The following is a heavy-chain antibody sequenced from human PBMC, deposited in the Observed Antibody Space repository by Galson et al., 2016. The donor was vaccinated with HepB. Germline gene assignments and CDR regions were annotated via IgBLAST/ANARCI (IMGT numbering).Heavy chain of an antibody. CDR1: GFSFSTSG. D-gene: IGHD3-16*01. V-gene: IGHV3-23*01. Sequence: SLRLSCAASGFSFSTSGMSWVRQTPGRGLEWVSGITGSGGTTHYADSVKGRFTNSRDHSNNTLYMYMNSLRAGDTAVYYCGKHGGFDYWGQGALVTVSS. CDR3: GKHGGFDY. CDR2: ITGSGGTT. J-gene: IGHJ4*02.